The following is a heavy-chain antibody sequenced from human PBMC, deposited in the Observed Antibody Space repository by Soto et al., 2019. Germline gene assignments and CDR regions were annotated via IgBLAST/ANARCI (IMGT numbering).Heavy chain of an antibody. CDR2: IYPGDSDT. Sequence: GESLKISCKGSGYSFTSYWIGWVRQMPGKGLEWMGIIYPGDSDTRYSPSFQGQVTNSADKSISTAYLQWSSLKASDTAMYYCARIDSRTGYCSNTSCKPLYYYYYYMDVWGKGTTVTVSS. J-gene: IGHJ6*03. CDR3: ARIDSRTGYCSNTSCKPLYYYYYYMDV. D-gene: IGHD2-2*01. CDR1: GYSFTSYW. V-gene: IGHV5-51*01.